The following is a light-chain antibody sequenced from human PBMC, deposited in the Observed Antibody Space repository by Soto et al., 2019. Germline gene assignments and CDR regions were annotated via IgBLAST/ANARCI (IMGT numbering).Light chain of an antibody. CDR2: GSS. J-gene: IGKJ1*01. V-gene: IGKV3-20*01. CDR3: QQYGSSPTWT. CDR1: QTVDSNY. Sequence: IVVTQSPGTLSLSPGERATLFCKASQTVDSNYLAWYQQKPGQAPRLLIYGSSIRATGIPDRFSGSGSETDFTLTISRLEPEDFAVSYCQQYGSSPTWTFGQGTKVEIK.